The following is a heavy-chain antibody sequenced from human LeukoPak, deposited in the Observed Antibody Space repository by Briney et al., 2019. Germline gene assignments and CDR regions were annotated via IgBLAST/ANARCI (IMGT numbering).Heavy chain of an antibody. CDR3: ATELLYCSSTSCYNAFDI. CDR1: GGSISSGSYY. D-gene: IGHD2-2*02. Sequence: PSQTLSLTCTVSGGSISSGSYYWSWIRQPAGKGLEWIGRIYTSGSTNYDPSLKSRVTISVDTSKNQFSLKLSSVTAADTAVYYCATELLYCSSTSCYNAFDIWGQGTMVTVSS. J-gene: IGHJ3*02. V-gene: IGHV4-61*02. CDR2: IYTSGST.